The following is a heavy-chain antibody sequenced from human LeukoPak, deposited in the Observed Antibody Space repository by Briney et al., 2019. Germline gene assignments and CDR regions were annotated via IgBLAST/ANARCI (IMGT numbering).Heavy chain of an antibody. J-gene: IGHJ3*02. CDR2: IYHSGST. Sequence: SQTLSLTCAVSGGSISSGGYSWSWIRQPPGKGLEWIGYIYHSGSTYYNPSLKSRVTIPVDRSKNQFSLKLSSVTAADTAVYYCASFVVVPAAIGAFDIWGQGTMVTVSS. CDR3: ASFVVVPAAIGAFDI. D-gene: IGHD2-2*02. V-gene: IGHV4-30-2*01. CDR1: GGSISSGGYS.